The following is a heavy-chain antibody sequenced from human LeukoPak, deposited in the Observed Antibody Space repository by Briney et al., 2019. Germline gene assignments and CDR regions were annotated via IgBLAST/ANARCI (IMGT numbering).Heavy chain of an antibody. CDR1: GYTFTGYY. CDR3: ARGENSSGYYYIPDY. J-gene: IGHJ4*02. CDR2: INPNSGGT. Sequence: ASVKVSCKASGYTFTGYYMHWVRQAPGRGLEWMGWINPNSGGTNYAQKFQGRVTMTRDTSISTAYMELSRLRSDDTAVYYCARGENSSGYYYIPDYWGQGTLVTVSS. D-gene: IGHD3-22*01. V-gene: IGHV1-2*02.